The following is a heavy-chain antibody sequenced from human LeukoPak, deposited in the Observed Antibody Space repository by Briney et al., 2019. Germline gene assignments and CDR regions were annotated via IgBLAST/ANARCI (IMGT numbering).Heavy chain of an antibody. CDR3: ARSQSSSLIDY. CDR2: ISYDGSNK. Sequence: GGSLRLSCAASGFTFSSYAMHWVRQAPGKGLEWVADISYDGSNKYYADSVKGRFTISRDNSKNTLYLQMNSLRAEDTAVYYCARSQSSSLIDYWGQGTLVTVSS. CDR1: GFTFSSYA. V-gene: IGHV3-30-3*01. J-gene: IGHJ4*02. D-gene: IGHD6-13*01.